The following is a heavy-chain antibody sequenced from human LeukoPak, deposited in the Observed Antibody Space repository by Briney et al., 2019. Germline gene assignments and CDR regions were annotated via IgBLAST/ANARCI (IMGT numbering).Heavy chain of an antibody. CDR1: GYTFTGYY. J-gene: IGHJ4*02. V-gene: IGHV1-2*02. D-gene: IGHD3-22*01. CDR2: INPNSGGT. Sequence: GASVKVSCKASGYTFTGYYMHWVRQAPGHGLEWMGWINPNSGGTNYAQKFQGRVTMTRDTSISTAYMELSRLRSDDTAVYYCARGYYDSSGYYYYFDYWGQGTLVTVSS. CDR3: ARGYYDSSGYYYYFDY.